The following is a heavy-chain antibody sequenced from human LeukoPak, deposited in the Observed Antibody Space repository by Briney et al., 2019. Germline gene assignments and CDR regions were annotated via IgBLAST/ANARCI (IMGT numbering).Heavy chain of an antibody. J-gene: IGHJ4*02. CDR3: ARRDYGGNSHFDY. D-gene: IGHD4-23*01. CDR1: GYSFTNYW. V-gene: IGHV5-51*01. CDR2: IYPADSDT. Sequence: GESLKISCKGSGYSFTNYWIGWLRQMPGKGLEWMGIIYPADSDTRYSPSFEGQVTISADRSISTAYLQWNSLKASDTAMYYCARRDYGGNSHFDYWGQGTLVTVSS.